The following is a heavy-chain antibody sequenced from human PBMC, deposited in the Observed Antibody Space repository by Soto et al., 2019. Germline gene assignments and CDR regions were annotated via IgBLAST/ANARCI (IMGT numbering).Heavy chain of an antibody. CDR3: ARFYYYDSSGYYGSDY. J-gene: IGHJ4*02. CDR1: GYTFTSYA. Sequence: ASVKVSCKTSGYTFTSYAMHWVRQAPGQRLEWMGWISAYNGNTNYAQKLQGRVTMTTDTSTSTAYMELRSLRSDDTAVFYCARFYYYDSSGYYGSDYWGQGTLVTVSS. D-gene: IGHD3-22*01. CDR2: ISAYNGNT. V-gene: IGHV1-18*01.